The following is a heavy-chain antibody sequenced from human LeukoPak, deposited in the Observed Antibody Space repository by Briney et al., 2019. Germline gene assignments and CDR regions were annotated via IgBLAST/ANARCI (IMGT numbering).Heavy chain of an antibody. V-gene: IGHV3-48*02. CDR1: GFNFNSYS. J-gene: IGHJ6*02. CDR3: ARDVGRGDGMDV. CDR2: ISASSDST. Sequence: LAGGSLRLSCSASGFNFNSYSMIWVRQAPGKGLEWVSYISASSDSTYYADSVKGRFTISRDNAKNSLFLQMSSLRDEDTALYYCARDVGRGDGMDVWGLGTTVTVSS.